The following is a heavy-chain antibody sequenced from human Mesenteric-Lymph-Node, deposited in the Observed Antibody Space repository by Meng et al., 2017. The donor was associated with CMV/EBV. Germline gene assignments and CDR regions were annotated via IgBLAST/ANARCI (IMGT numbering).Heavy chain of an antibody. Sequence: ASVKVSCKASGYTFSGYYMHWVRQAPGQGLEWMGWINPNSVGINYAQKFQGRVTLTRDTSISTAYMELSRLTSDDTAVYYCARGPFGSSGYYLLDYWGQGTLVTVSS. V-gene: IGHV1-2*02. CDR2: INPNSVGI. CDR1: GYTFSGYY. D-gene: IGHD3-22*01. CDR3: ARGPFGSSGYYLLDY. J-gene: IGHJ4*02.